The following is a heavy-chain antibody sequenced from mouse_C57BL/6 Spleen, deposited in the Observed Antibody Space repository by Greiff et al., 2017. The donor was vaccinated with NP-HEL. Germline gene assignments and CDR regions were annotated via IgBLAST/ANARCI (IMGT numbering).Heavy chain of an antibody. CDR3: ARGRGNDYDLYYYAMDY. D-gene: IGHD2-4*01. CDR2: ILPGSGST. J-gene: IGHJ4*01. Sequence: QVQLQQSGAELMKPGASVKLSCKATGYTFTGYWIEWVKQRPGHGLEWIGEILPGSGSTNYNEKFKGKATFTADTSSNTAYMQLSSLTTEDSAIYYCARGRGNDYDLYYYAMDYWGQGTSVTVSS. CDR1: GYTFTGYW. V-gene: IGHV1-9*01.